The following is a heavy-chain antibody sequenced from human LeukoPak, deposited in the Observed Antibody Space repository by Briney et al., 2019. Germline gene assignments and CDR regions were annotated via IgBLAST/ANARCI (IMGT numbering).Heavy chain of an antibody. CDR3: ARDYGDYETVGGDY. V-gene: IGHV3-7*01. CDR2: IKQDGSEK. Sequence: PGGSLRLSCAASGFTFSSYWMSWVRQAPGKGLEWVANIKQDGSEKYYMDSVKGRFTISRDNAKNSLYLQMNSLRAEDTAVYYCARDYGDYETVGGDYWGQGTLVTVSS. D-gene: IGHD4-17*01. J-gene: IGHJ4*02. CDR1: GFTFSSYW.